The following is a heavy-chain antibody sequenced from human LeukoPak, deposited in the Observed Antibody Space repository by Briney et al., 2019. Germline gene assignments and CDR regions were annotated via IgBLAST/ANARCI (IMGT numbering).Heavy chain of an antibody. CDR3: AKSQYRGWFDP. Sequence: AGGSLRLSCAASGFTFNNYAMSWVRQAPGKGLEWVSTVTGDGDYTHYSDSVKGRFTISRDNSKNTVYLEMNSLRAEDTAVYYCAKSQYRGWFDPWGPGTLVAVSP. J-gene: IGHJ5*02. CDR2: VTGDGDYT. CDR1: GFTFNNYA. V-gene: IGHV3-23*01. D-gene: IGHD2-2*02.